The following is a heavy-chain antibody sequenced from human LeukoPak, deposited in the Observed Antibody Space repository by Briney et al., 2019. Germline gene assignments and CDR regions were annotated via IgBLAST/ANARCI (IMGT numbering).Heavy chain of an antibody. J-gene: IGHJ4*02. CDR1: GYTFTSYY. D-gene: IGHD3-9*01. Sequence: ASVKVSCKASGYTFTSYYMHWVRQAPGQGLEWMGIINPSGGSTSYAQKLQGRVTMTTDTSTSTAYMELRSLRSDDTAVYYCARVSPYYDILTGYYDAYWGQGTLVTVSS. CDR2: INPSGGST. V-gene: IGHV1-46*01. CDR3: ARVSPYYDILTGYYDAY.